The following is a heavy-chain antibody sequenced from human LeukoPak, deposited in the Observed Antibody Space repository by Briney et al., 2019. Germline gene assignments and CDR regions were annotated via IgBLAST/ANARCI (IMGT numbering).Heavy chain of an antibody. D-gene: IGHD6-13*01. CDR3: SRFIAAAGSNWFAP. V-gene: IGHV4-59*08. CDR2: IYYSGST. Sequence: SETLSLTCTVSGGSISSYYWSWIRQPPGKGLEWIGYIYYSGSTNYNPSLKSRVTISVDTSKNQFSLKLSSVTAADTAGYYCSRFIAAAGSNWFAPWGQGTLVTVSS. J-gene: IGHJ5*02. CDR1: GGSISSYY.